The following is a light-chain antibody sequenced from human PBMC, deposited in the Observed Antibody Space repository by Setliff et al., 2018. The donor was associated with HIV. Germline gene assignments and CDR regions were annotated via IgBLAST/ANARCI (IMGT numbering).Light chain of an antibody. J-gene: IGLJ1*01. Sequence: QSVLTQPASVSGSPGQSITISCTGTSSDVGGYSHVSWYQQHPGKAPKRIIYKVRNRPSGVSNRFSGSKSGNTASLTISGLQAEDEADYYCSSYAITNTLPFGTGTKVTVL. CDR1: SSDVGGYSH. CDR2: KVR. V-gene: IGLV2-14*01. CDR3: SSYAITNTLP.